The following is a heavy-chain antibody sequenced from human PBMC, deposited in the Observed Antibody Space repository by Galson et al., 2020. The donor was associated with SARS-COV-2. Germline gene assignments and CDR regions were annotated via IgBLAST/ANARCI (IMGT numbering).Heavy chain of an antibody. Sequence: QLGESLKISCAASGFTFSSYAMHWVRQAPGKGLEWVAVISYDGSNKYYADSVKGRFTISRDNSKNTLYLQMNSLRAEDTAVYYCARCITSYYYMDVWGKGTTVTVSS. CDR2: ISYDGSNK. D-gene: IGHD3-10*01. V-gene: IGHV3-30*04. CDR1: GFTFSSYA. CDR3: ARCITSYYYMDV. J-gene: IGHJ6*03.